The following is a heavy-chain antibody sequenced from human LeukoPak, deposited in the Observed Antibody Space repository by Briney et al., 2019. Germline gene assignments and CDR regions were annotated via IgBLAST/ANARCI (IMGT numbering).Heavy chain of an antibody. CDR1: GFTFSSYW. J-gene: IGHJ3*02. CDR3: VRHNAARAFDI. V-gene: IGHV3-74*01. D-gene: IGHD1-1*01. CDR2: VDSDGGDT. Sequence: PGGSLRLSCAASGFTFSSYWMHWVRQAPGKGLVWVARVDSDGGDTWYADSVKGRFTISRDNAKNTLYLQMNSLRPEDTAVYYCVRHNAARAFDIWGQGTMVIVSS.